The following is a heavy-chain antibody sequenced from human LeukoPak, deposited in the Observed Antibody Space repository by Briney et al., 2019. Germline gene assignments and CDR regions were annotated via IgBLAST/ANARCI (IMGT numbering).Heavy chain of an antibody. V-gene: IGHV4-59*01. Sequence: SETLSLTCTVSNVSISNYYWNWIRQPPGKGLEWIGYIYHSGTTNYNPSLKSRLTISIDTSKNQFSLKLSSVTAADTAVYYCARVAYCGGDCYSYYFDYWGQGTLVTVSS. D-gene: IGHD2-21*02. CDR1: NVSISNYY. CDR3: ARVAYCGGDCYSYYFDY. CDR2: IYHSGTT. J-gene: IGHJ4*02.